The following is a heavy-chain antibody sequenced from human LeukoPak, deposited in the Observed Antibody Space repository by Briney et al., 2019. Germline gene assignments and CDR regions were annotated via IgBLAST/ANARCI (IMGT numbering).Heavy chain of an antibody. J-gene: IGHJ6*02. CDR2: ISNSDSAI. CDR3: ARRNAYCSSSSCSRASYYYYGMDV. D-gene: IGHD2-2*01. Sequence: GGSLRLSCAASGFTMRNHWMSWVRQAPGKGLEYVSDISNSDSAIYYADSVKGRFTISRDNAKNSLFLQMNSLRAEDTAVYYCARRNAYCSSSSCSRASYYYYGMDVWGQGTTVTVSS. CDR1: GFTMRNHW. V-gene: IGHV3-11*01.